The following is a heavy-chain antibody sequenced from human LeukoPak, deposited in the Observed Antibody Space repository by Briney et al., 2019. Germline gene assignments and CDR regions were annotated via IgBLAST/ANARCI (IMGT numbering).Heavy chain of an antibody. V-gene: IGHV7-4-1*02. CDR1: GYTFTSYA. D-gene: IGHD4-11*01. CDR3: ARLTDLNDYKLYGMDV. Sequence: ASVKVSCKASGYTFTSYAMNWVRQAPGQGLEWMGWINTNTGNPTYAQGFTGRFVFSLDTSVSTAYLQISSLKAEDTAVYYCARLTDLNDYKLYGMDVWGQGTTVTVSS. J-gene: IGHJ6*02. CDR2: INTNTGNP.